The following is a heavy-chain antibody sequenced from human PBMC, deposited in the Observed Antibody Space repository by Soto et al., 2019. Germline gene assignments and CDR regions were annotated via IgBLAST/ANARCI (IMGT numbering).Heavy chain of an antibody. Sequence: QVQLVQSGTEVKKPGASVKVSCKASGYTFTRFGINWVRQAPGQGLEWMGWISGHNGNTHSAQNFQGRVTVTTDTSPSQAYMELGSLRSDATAVYFCARVFGAGGQLVGGFDYWGQGTLVPVSP. D-gene: IGHD6-6*01. J-gene: IGHJ4*02. V-gene: IGHV1-18*01. CDR3: ARVFGAGGQLVGGFDY. CDR1: GYTFTRFG. CDR2: ISGHNGNT.